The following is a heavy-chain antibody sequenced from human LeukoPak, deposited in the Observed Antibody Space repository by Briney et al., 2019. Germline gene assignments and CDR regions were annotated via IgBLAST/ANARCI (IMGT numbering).Heavy chain of an antibody. V-gene: IGHV1-3*01. CDR1: GYTFTSYA. Sequence: ASVKVSCKASGYTFTSYAMHWVRQAPGQRLEWMGWINAGNGNTKYSQKFQGRVTITRDTSASTAYMELRSLRSDDTAVFYCARAFYYGFLSGYYTFDYWGPGTLVTVSS. CDR2: INAGNGNT. D-gene: IGHD3-3*01. J-gene: IGHJ4*02. CDR3: ARAFYYGFLSGYYTFDY.